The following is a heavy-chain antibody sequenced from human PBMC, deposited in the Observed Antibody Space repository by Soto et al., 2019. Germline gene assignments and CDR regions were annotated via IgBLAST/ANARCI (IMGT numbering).Heavy chain of an antibody. D-gene: IGHD2-15*01. Sequence: LRLSCTASGFTFSSYSMNWVRQAPGKGLEWVSCISSSFNTIYYAGSVQGRFTISRDDAKNSLYLQMNSLRAEDTTVYYCVRDGYCSGSDRYYYYYMAVWGKGTTVTVSS. V-gene: IGHV3-48*01. CDR3: VRDGYCSGSDRYYYYYMAV. CDR2: ISSSFNTI. J-gene: IGHJ6*03. CDR1: GFTFSSYS.